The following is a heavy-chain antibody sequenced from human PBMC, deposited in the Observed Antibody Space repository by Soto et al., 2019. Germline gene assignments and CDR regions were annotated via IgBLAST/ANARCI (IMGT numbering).Heavy chain of an antibody. Sequence: SETLSPTCTVSGYSISSSNNYWSWIRQPPGECLEWIGFISYSGTTSYSPSLKSRLAISLDTSKNQFSLSLSSVTAADTAVYYCARGCGYSYGLDPWGQGTLVTVSS. J-gene: IGHJ5*02. V-gene: IGHV4-30-4*01. D-gene: IGHD5-18*01. CDR2: ISYSGTT. CDR3: ARGCGYSYGLDP. CDR1: GYSISSSNNY.